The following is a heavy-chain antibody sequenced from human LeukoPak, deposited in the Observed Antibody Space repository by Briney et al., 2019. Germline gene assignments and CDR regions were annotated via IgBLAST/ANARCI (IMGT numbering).Heavy chain of an antibody. J-gene: IGHJ4*02. CDR1: GYTFTSYV. Sequence: GASVNVSCKASGYTFTSYVISWLRQAPGQGREWMGWISAYNGNTNYAQKLQGRVTMTTDTSTSTAYMELRSLRSDDTAVYYCARAEGKYNWNDESHFDYWGQGTLVTVSS. CDR2: ISAYNGNT. V-gene: IGHV1-18*01. CDR3: ARAEGKYNWNDESHFDY. D-gene: IGHD1-1*01.